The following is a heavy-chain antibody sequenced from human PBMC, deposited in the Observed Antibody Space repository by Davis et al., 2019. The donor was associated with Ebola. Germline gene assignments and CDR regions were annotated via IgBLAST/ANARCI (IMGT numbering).Heavy chain of an antibody. Sequence: GESLKISCAASGFTVSSNYMSWVRQAPGKGLEWVSVIYSAGTTYYADSVKGRFTISRDNSKNTVVLEMSSLRPEDTAVYFCAREGHSSGIAPDFDYWGQGTLVTVSS. CDR1: GFTVSSNY. D-gene: IGHD3-22*01. CDR2: IYSAGTT. CDR3: AREGHSSGIAPDFDY. J-gene: IGHJ4*02. V-gene: IGHV3-53*05.